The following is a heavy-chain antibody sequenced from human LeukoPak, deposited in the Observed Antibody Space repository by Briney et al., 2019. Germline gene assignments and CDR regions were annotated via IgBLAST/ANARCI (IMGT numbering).Heavy chain of an antibody. CDR2: IRYDGSNK. J-gene: IGHJ4*02. V-gene: IGHV3-30*02. D-gene: IGHD2-2*01. CDR1: GFTFSNYN. Sequence: GGSLRLSCAASGFTFSNYNMNWVRQAPGKGLEWVAFIRYDGSNKYYADSVKGRFTISRDNSKNTLYLQMNSLRAEDTAVYYCAKPSGCSSTSCSRYFDYWGQGTLVTVSS. CDR3: AKPSGCSSTSCSRYFDY.